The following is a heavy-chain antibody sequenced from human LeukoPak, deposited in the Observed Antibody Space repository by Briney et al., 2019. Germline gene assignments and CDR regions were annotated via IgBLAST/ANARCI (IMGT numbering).Heavy chain of an antibody. CDR2: IHHTGTP. Sequence: PSGTLSLICIVSGASISTNTHYWGWVRQPPGKGLEWIASIHHTGTPYYNPSLKSRVTISVDTSKNQFSLQFSSVIAADTAVYYCMRHASGEPPRYWGQGTLVTASS. J-gene: IGHJ4*02. CDR3: MRHASGEPPRY. CDR1: GASISTNTHY. D-gene: IGHD7-27*01. V-gene: IGHV4-39*01.